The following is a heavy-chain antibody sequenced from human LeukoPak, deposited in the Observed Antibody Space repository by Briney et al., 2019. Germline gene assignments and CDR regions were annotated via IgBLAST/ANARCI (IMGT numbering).Heavy chain of an antibody. CDR2: ISSSSSTI. J-gene: IGHJ4*02. Sequence: GGSLRLSCAASGFTFSSYAMSWVRQAPGKGLEWVSYISSSSSTIYYADSVKGRFTISRDNAKNSLYLQMNSLRAEDTAVYYCARDVSGYPENWGQGTLVTVSS. D-gene: IGHD3-22*01. V-gene: IGHV3-48*04. CDR3: ARDVSGYPEN. CDR1: GFTFSSYA.